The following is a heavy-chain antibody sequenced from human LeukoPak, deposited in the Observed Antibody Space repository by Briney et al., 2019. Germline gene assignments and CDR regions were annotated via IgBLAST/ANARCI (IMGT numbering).Heavy chain of an antibody. V-gene: IGHV1-58*02. D-gene: IGHD3-22*01. CDR3: AAAYRYFYDRGGYFDY. CDR2: IVVGSGNT. Sequence: GTSVKVSCKAPGFTFTTSAMQWVRQARGQRLEWIGWIVVGSGNTNYAQKFQERVTITRDMSTSTAYMVLSSLRSEDTAVYYCAAAYRYFYDRGGYFDYWGQGTLVTVSS. J-gene: IGHJ4*02. CDR1: GFTFTTSA.